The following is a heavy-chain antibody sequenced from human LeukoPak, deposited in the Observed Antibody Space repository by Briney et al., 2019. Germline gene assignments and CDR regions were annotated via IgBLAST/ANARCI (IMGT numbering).Heavy chain of an antibody. J-gene: IGHJ5*02. CDR1: GFTFSSYS. CDR3: ARDREYSSSSVPWFDP. CDR2: ISSSSSYI. D-gene: IGHD6-13*01. V-gene: IGHV3-21*01. Sequence: GGSLRLSCAASGFTFSSYSMNWVRQAPGKGLEWVSSISSSSSYIYYADSVKGRFTISRDNAKNSLYLQMNSLRAEDTAVYYCARDREYSSSSVPWFDPWGQGTLVTVSS.